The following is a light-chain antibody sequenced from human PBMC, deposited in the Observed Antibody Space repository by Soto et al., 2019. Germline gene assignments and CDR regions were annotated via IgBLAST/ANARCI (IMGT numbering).Light chain of an antibody. V-gene: IGKV3-20*01. CDR2: GTS. Sequence: EIVLTQSPGTLSLSPGDRATLSCRARQTISSTFLAWYQHKPGQAPRVLIYGTSRRASGIPDRFSGGGSGTEFTLTIIRLEPEDFAVYYCQQYDSSWTFGQGTKVEVK. CDR3: QQYDSSWT. J-gene: IGKJ1*01. CDR1: QTISSTF.